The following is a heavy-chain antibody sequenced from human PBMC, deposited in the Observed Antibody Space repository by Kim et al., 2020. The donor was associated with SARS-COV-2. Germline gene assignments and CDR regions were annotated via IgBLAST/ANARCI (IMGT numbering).Heavy chain of an antibody. CDR2: IKQDGSEK. V-gene: IGHV3-7*03. J-gene: IGHJ6*02. D-gene: IGHD2-2*02. Sequence: GGSLRLSCAASGFTFSSYWMSWVRQAPGKGLEWVANIKQDGSEKYYVDSVKGRFTISRDNAKNSLYLQMNSLRAEDTAVYYCARGLRSSTSCYNCVYGLFGHNYYYYSGVDVWGQGTTVTVSS. CDR3: ARGLRSSTSCYNCVYGLFGHNYYYYSGVDV. CDR1: GFTFSSYW.